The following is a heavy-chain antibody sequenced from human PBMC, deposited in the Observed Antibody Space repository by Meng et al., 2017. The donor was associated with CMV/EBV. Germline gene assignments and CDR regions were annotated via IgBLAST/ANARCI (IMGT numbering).Heavy chain of an antibody. CDR3: ASLHIKGPMDV. CDR2: INPNSGGT. Sequence: ASVKVSCKASGYTFTSYDINWVRQATGQGLEWMGWINPNSGGTNYAQKFQGRVTMTRDTSISTAYMELSRLRSDDTAVYYCASLHIKGPMDVWGQGTTVTVSS. V-gene: IGHV1-2*02. CDR1: GYTFTSYD. J-gene: IGHJ6*02. D-gene: IGHD2-21*01.